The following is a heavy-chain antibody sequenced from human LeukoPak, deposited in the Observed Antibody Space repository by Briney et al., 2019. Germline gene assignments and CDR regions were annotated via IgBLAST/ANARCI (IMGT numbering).Heavy chain of an antibody. CDR2: IYYSGST. CDR3: ARGGFGISFDY. J-gene: IGHJ4*02. CDR1: GGPFSGYY. Sequence: SETLSLTCAVYGGPFSGYYWNWVRQPPGKGLEWIGYIYYSGSTNYNPSLKSRVTISVDMSKNQFSLKLSSVTAADTAVYYCARGGFGISFDYWGQGILVTVSS. D-gene: IGHD3-10*01. V-gene: IGHV4-59*01.